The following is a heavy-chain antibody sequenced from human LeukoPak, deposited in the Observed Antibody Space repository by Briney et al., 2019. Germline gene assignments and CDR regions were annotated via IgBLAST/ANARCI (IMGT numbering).Heavy chain of an antibody. J-gene: IGHJ4*02. Sequence: SETLSLTCSVSGYSIRSGYYWGWIRQSPGKGLEWIGNIYQTGSTYYNPSLKSRVTISMDTTWNQFSLKLSSVTAADTAVYYCARLKGAAAGTSWGQGTLVTVSS. D-gene: IGHD6-13*01. CDR2: IYQTGST. CDR3: ARLKGAAAGTS. V-gene: IGHV4-38-2*02. CDR1: GYSIRSGYY.